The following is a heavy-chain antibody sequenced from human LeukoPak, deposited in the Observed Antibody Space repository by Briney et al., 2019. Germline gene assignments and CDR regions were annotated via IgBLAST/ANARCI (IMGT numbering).Heavy chain of an antibody. J-gene: IGHJ4*02. CDR2: INPSGGST. Sequence: GASVKVSCKASGYTFTSYYMHWVRQAPGQGLEWMGIINPSGGSTSYAQKFQGRVTITADKSTSTAYMELSSLRSEDTAVYYCAIERYYYDSSGYQWFDYWGQGTLVTVSS. V-gene: IGHV1-46*01. CDR1: GYTFTSYY. D-gene: IGHD3-22*01. CDR3: AIERYYYDSSGYQWFDY.